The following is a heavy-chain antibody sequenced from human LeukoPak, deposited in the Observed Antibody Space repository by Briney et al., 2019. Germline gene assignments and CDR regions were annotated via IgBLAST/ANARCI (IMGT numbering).Heavy chain of an antibody. CDR1: GFSFSIAW. J-gene: IGHJ4*02. CDR2: IKQDGTEK. D-gene: IGHD6-6*01. CDR3: ARVKGSLSLIAARPSAFDY. V-gene: IGHV3-7*01. Sequence: PGGSLRLSCAASGFSFSIAWMRWVRQAPGKGLEWVANIKQDGTEKYYVDSVKGRFTISRDNAKNSLYLQMNSLRAEDTAVYYCARVKGSLSLIAARPSAFDYWGQGTLVTVSS.